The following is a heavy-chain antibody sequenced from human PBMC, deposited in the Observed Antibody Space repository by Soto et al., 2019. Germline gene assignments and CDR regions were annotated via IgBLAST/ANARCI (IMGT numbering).Heavy chain of an antibody. CDR2: ITAFNGNT. D-gene: IGHD3-3*01. J-gene: IGHJ4*02. CDR1: GYTFTDYV. V-gene: IGHV1-18*01. CDR3: ARISQSDFWSGYYYFFDY. Sequence: QVHLVQSGAEVEKPGASVKVSCKASGYTFTDYVISWVRQAPGQGLQWIGWITAFNGNTKYAQHFQGRVTMTTDTATRTAYMELRSLESDDTAVYDCARISQSDFWSGYYYFFDYWGQGTLVTVSS.